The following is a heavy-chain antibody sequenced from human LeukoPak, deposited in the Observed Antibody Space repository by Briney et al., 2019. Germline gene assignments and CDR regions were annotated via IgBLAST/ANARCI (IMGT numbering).Heavy chain of an antibody. CDR1: GGSFSGYY. J-gene: IGHJ4*02. Sequence: SETLSLTCAVYGGSFSGYYWSWIRQPPGKGLEWIGEINHSGSTNYNPSLKSRVTISVDTSKNQFSLKLSSVTAADRAVYYCARSSSWATFDYWGQGTLVTVSS. CDR2: INHSGST. CDR3: ARSSSWATFDY. D-gene: IGHD6-13*01. V-gene: IGHV4-34*01.